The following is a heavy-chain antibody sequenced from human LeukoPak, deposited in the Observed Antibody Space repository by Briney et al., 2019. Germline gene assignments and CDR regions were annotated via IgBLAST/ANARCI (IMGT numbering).Heavy chain of an antibody. Sequence: GGSLRLSCAASGFTFSSYGMSWVRQAPGKGLEWVSAISGSGGSTYYADSVKGRFTISRDNSKNTLYLQMNSLRAEDTAVYYCARALYGWELTNAFDIWGQGTMVTVSS. CDR2: ISGSGGST. CDR3: ARALYGWELTNAFDI. D-gene: IGHD1-26*01. CDR1: GFTFSSYG. J-gene: IGHJ3*02. V-gene: IGHV3-23*01.